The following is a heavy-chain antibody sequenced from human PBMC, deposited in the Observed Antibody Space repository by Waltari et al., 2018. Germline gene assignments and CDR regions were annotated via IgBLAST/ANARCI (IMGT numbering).Heavy chain of an antibody. Sequence: QVTLKESGPALVKPTQTLTLTCTFSGFSLSTSGMRVSWIRQPPGKALEWLARIDWDDDKFYSTSLKTRLTISKDTSKNQVVLTMTNMDPVDTATYYCARLFTGYAFDIWGQGTMVTVSS. CDR3: ARLFTGYAFDI. CDR2: IDWDDDK. V-gene: IGHV2-70*04. CDR1: GFSLSTSGMR. J-gene: IGHJ3*02. D-gene: IGHD3-9*01.